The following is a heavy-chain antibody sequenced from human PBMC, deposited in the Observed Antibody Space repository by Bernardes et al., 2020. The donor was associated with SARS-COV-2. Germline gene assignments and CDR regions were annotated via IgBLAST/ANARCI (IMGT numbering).Heavy chain of an antibody. CDR1: GYTFCGYY. CDR3: ARDRIYCSCGSCYYFDY. J-gene: IGHJ4*02. D-gene: IGHD2-15*01. Sequence: CKAFGYTFCGYYIHWVREDPGQGLEWMGWINSKSGGTNYAQKFQGRVTMTRDTSITTTYMGLSRLRSDDTAVYYCARDRIYCSCGSCYYFDYWSQGTLVTVSS. V-gene: IGHV1-2*02. CDR2: INSKSGGT.